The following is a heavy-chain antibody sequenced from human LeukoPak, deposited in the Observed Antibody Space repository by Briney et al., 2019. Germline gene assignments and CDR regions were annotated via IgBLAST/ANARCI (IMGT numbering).Heavy chain of an antibody. V-gene: IGHV4-34*01. J-gene: IGHJ6*02. CDR1: GGSFSGYY. CDR3: ARSRGAAAGLTHYYYGMDV. CDR2: INHSGST. D-gene: IGHD6-13*01. Sequence: PSETLSLTCAVYGGSFSGYYWSWIRQPPGKGLEWIGEINHSGSTNYNPSLKSRVTISVDTSKNQFSLKLSSVTAADTAVYYCARSRGAAAGLTHYYYGMDVWGQGTTVTVSS.